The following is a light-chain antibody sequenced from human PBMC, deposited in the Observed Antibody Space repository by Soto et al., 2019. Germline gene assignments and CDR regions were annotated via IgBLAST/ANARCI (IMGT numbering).Light chain of an antibody. CDR3: QQYNSYPLT. V-gene: IGKV1-5*03. CDR2: KAS. J-gene: IGKJ4*01. Sequence: DVQMTQSPSTLSGSVGDRVTITCRASQTISSWLAWYQQKPGKAPKLLIYKASTLESGVPSRFSGSGSGTEFTLTISSLQPDDFATYYCQQYNSYPLTFGGGTKVDIK. CDR1: QTISSW.